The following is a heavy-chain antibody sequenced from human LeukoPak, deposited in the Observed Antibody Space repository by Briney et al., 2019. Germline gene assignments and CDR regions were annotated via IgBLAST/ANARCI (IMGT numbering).Heavy chain of an antibody. CDR1: GGTFSSHA. D-gene: IGHD3-22*01. V-gene: IGHV1-69*04. CDR3: ASMRFYYYDSTDYYAFDY. Sequence: SVKVSCKASGGTFSSHAISWVRQAPGQGLEWMGRIIPLLRKANYAQNFQDRVTITADKSTTTAYMELSSLRSEDTVVYYCASMRFYYYDSTDYYAFDYWGLGTLVTVSS. J-gene: IGHJ4*02. CDR2: IIPLLRKA.